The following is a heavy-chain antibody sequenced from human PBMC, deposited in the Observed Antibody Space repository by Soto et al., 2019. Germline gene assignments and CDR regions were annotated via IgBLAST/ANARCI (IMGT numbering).Heavy chain of an antibody. CDR3: AHSRPIRNFYY. V-gene: IGHV2-5*01. J-gene: IGHJ4*02. CDR1: GFSLSTSGVG. Sequence: QITLKESGPTLVKPTQTLTLTCTFSGFSLSTSGVGVGWIRQPQGKALEWVALIYWNDDKRYSPSLKSRLTITKDTSKNHVVLTMTNMDPVDTATYYCAHSRPIRNFYYCGQGTLVTVSS. CDR2: IYWNDDK.